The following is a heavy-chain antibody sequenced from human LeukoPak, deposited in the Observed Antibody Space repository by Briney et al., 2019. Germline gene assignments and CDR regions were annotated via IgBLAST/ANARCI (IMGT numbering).Heavy chain of an antibody. CDR2: ISYDGSNK. CDR1: GFTFSSYA. J-gene: IGHJ4*02. D-gene: IGHD5-12*01. CDR3: ASYEVDIVATADFVY. V-gene: IGHV3-30*01. Sequence: GGSLRLSCAASGFTFSSYAMHWVRQAPGKGLEWVAVISYDGSNKYYADSVKGRFTISRDNSKNTLYLQMNSLRAEDTAVYYCASYEVDIVATADFVYWGQGTLVTVSS.